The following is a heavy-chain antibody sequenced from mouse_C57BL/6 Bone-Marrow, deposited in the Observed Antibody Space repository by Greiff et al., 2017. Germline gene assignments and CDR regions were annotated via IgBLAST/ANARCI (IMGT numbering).Heavy chain of an antibody. Sequence: VQLQQSGAELVRPGTSVKMSCKASGYTFTNYWIGWAKQRPGHGLEWIGDIYPGGGYTNYNEKFKGKATLTADKSSSTAYMQFSSLTSEDSAIYYCARSYYGKYGYAMDDWGQGTSVTVSS. J-gene: IGHJ4*01. V-gene: IGHV1-63*01. CDR1: GYTFTNYW. D-gene: IGHD2-1*01. CDR3: ARSYYGKYGYAMDD. CDR2: IYPGGGYT.